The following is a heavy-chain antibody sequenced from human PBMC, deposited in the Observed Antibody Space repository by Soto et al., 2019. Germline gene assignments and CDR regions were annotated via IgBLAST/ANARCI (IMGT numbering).Heavy chain of an antibody. CDR3: AREPAAGDWFDP. D-gene: IGHD6-13*01. Sequence: ASVKVSCKASGYTFTSYDINWVRQATGQGLEWMGWMNPNNGNTNYAQKLQGRVTMTTDTSTSTAYMELRSLRSDDTAVYYCAREPAAGDWFDPWGQGTLVTVSS. CDR2: MNPNNGNT. V-gene: IGHV1-18*01. CDR1: GYTFTSYD. J-gene: IGHJ5*02.